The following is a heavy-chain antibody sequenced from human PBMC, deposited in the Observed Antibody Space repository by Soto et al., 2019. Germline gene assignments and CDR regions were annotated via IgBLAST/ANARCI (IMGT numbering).Heavy chain of an antibody. CDR1: GFTFSSYA. V-gene: IGHV3-30*18. CDR3: ANSLPYRVVAAT. D-gene: IGHD2-15*01. Sequence: GGSLRLSCAASGFTFSSYAMHWVRQAPGKGLEWVAVISYDGSDKYYADSVKGRFTISRDNSKSTLYLQMNRLRAEDTAVYYCANSLPYRVVAATGGQGTLVTVSS. CDR2: ISYDGSDK. J-gene: IGHJ4*02.